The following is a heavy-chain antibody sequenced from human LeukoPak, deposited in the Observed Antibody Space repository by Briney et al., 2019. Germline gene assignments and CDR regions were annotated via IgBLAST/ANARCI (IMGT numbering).Heavy chain of an antibody. Sequence: SQTLSLTCVVSGAVISRGPYSCRSIRQPPGRGLEWIGYIHYSGSTYYNPSLKSRVTISVDTSKNQLSLKLSSVAAADTAVYYCAREGSGFSETDYWGEGSLVGVCS. J-gene: IGHJ4*02. V-gene: IGHV4-31*02. CDR2: IHYSGST. CDR1: GAVISRGPYS. CDR3: AREGSGFSETDY. D-gene: IGHD3-22*01.